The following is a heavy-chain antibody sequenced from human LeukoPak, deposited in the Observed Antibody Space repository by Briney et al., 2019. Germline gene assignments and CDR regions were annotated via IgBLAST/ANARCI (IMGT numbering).Heavy chain of an antibody. CDR3: AKVSIAARYYFDY. J-gene: IGHJ4*02. Sequence: GGSLRLSCAASGFTFSSYGMHWVRQAPGKGLEWVAFIRYDGSNKYYADSVKGRFTISRDNSKNTLYLLMNSLRAEDTAVYYCAKVSIAARYYFDYWGQGTLVTVSS. CDR1: GFTFSSYG. CDR2: IRYDGSNK. D-gene: IGHD6-6*01. V-gene: IGHV3-30*02.